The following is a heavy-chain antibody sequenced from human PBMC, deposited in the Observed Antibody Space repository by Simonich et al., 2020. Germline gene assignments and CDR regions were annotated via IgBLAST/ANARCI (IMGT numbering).Heavy chain of an antibody. CDR3: AEDLGETNTMIGVVIEAFEF. Sequence: GGGLVQPGGSLRLSCAASGFTFSSYAMSWVRQAPGKGLEWVSAISGSGGSTYYADSVKGRFTISRDNSKNTLYLQMNTLRGEDTAVYYFAEDLGETNTMIGVVIEAFEFRGQGTMVPVSS. CDR1: GFTFSSYA. CDR2: ISGSGGST. D-gene: IGHD3-22*01. J-gene: IGHJ3*01. V-gene: IGHV3-23*01.